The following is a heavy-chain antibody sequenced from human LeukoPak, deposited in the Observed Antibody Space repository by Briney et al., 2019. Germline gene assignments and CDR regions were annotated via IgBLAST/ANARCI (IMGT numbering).Heavy chain of an antibody. V-gene: IGHV1-69*05. J-gene: IGHJ4*02. CDR1: GGTFSSYA. Sequence: ASVKVSCKASGGTFSSYAISWVRQAPGQGLEWMGGIIPIFGTANCAQKFQGRVTITTDESTSTAYMELSSLRSEDTAVYYCARDRGSRGFDYWGQGTLVTVSS. D-gene: IGHD2-15*01. CDR2: IIPIFGTA. CDR3: ARDRGSRGFDY.